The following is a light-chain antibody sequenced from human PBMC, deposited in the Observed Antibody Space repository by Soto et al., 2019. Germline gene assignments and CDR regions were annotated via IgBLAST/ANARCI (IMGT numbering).Light chain of an antibody. CDR1: SSDIGGYNY. CDR3: SSYAGSNNVI. Sequence: QSALTQPPSASGSPGQSVTISCTGASSDIGGYNYVSWYQQHPGKAPQLMIFEVSKRPSGVPDRFSGSKSGNTASLTVSGLQPDDEADYYCSSYAGSNNVIFGGGTQLTVL. J-gene: IGLJ2*01. V-gene: IGLV2-8*01. CDR2: EVS.